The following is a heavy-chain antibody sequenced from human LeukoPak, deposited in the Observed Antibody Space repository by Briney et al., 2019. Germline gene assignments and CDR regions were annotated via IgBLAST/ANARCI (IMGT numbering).Heavy chain of an antibody. V-gene: IGHV1-2*02. D-gene: IGHD2-21*02. CDR3: ARDLGVTSHLDAFDI. CDR1: GYTFTGYY. J-gene: IGHJ3*02. Sequence: ASVKVSFKASGYTFTGYYMHWVRQAPGQGLEWMGWINPNSGGTNYAQKFQGRVTMTRDTSISTAYMELSRLRSDDTAVYYCARDLGVTSHLDAFDIWGQGTMVTVSS. CDR2: INPNSGGT.